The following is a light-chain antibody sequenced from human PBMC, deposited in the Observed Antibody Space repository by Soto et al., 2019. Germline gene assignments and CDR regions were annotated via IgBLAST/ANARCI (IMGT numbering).Light chain of an antibody. J-gene: IGLJ2*01. CDR2: DVT. CDR3: CSYAGNYTVV. V-gene: IGLV2-11*01. CDR1: SSDVGGYNY. Sequence: QSVLTQPRSVSGSPGQSVTISCTGTSSDVGGYNYVSWYQQHPGKAPKLMIYDVTERPSGVPDRFSGSKSGNTASLTISGLQAEDEADYYCCSYAGNYTVVFGGGTKVTVL.